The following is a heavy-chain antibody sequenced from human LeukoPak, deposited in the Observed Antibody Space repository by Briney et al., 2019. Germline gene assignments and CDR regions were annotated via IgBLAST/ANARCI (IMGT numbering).Heavy chain of an antibody. CDR2: INHSGST. Sequence: ASETLSLTCTVSGGSISGYYWSWIRQPPGKGLEWIGEINHSGSTNYNPSLKSRVTISVDTSKNQFSLKLSSVTAADTAVYYCARGVGATELDYWGQGTLVTVSS. D-gene: IGHD1-26*01. J-gene: IGHJ4*02. CDR3: ARGVGATELDY. V-gene: IGHV4-34*01. CDR1: GGSISGYY.